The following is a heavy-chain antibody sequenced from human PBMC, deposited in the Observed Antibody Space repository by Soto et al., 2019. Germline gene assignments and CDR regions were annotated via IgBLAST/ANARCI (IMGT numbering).Heavy chain of an antibody. CDR2: IWYDGSNK. J-gene: IGHJ4*02. CDR1: GFTFSSYG. Sequence: GGSLRLSCAASGFTFSSYGMHWVRQAPGKGLEWVAVIWYDGSNKYYADSVKGRFTISRDNSKNTLYLQMNSLRAEDTAVYYCARDDYYGSGSRFDYWGQGTLVTVSS. CDR3: ARDDYYGSGSRFDY. V-gene: IGHV3-33*01. D-gene: IGHD3-10*01.